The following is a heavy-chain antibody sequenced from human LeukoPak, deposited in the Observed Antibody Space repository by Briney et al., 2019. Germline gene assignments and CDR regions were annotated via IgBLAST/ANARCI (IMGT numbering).Heavy chain of an antibody. CDR3: ARDGPYSGSYFADFDY. D-gene: IGHD1-26*01. CDR2: ISNSGDYT. V-gene: IGHV3-11*05. J-gene: IGHJ4*02. Sequence: PGGSLRLSCAASEFTFSRHYMSWIRQAPGKGLEWVSYISNSGDYTNYADSVKGRFTISRDNAENSLYLQMNSLRAEDTAVYFCARDGPYSGSYFADFDYWGQGTLVTVSS. CDR1: EFTFSRHY.